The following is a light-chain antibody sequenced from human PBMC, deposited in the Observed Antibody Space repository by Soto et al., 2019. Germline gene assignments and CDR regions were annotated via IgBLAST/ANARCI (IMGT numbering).Light chain of an antibody. CDR2: GAS. Sequence: DIQITHSPSSLCASVGDRATITCQANQDISKYLNWYQXKTGKAXKXLIYGASSLETGVPSRFSVSVSGTDFTLTISSLQPEDSATYDGQQCNNLPITFGQGTRLEI. CDR1: QDISKY. CDR3: QQCNNLPIT. V-gene: IGKV1-33*01. J-gene: IGKJ5*01.